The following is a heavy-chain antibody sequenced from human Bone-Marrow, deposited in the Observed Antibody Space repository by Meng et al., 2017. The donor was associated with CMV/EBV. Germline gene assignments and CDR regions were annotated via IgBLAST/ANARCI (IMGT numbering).Heavy chain of an antibody. CDR3: ARLVRTGDLSSSFDN. V-gene: IGHV4-39*01. D-gene: IGHD2-8*02. J-gene: IGHJ4*02. CDR1: GGSIISSTSY. Sequence: SGGSIISSTSYWVWIRQSTGKGLQWIGSVFYAGDTYYNPSLKSRVTIFIDTSNNQFSLKLNSVTAADTAVYYCARLVRTGDLSSSFDNWGQGTLVTVSS. CDR2: VFYAGDT.